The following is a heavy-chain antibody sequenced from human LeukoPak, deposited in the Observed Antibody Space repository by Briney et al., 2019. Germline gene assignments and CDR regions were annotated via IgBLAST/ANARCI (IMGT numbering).Heavy chain of an antibody. CDR1: GYTFTGYY. D-gene: IGHD1-26*01. CDR2: INPNSGGT. J-gene: IGHJ5*02. V-gene: IGHV1-2*02. Sequence: GASVKVSCKASGYTFTGYYMHWVRQAPGQGLEWMGWINPNSGGTNYAQKFQGRVTMTRDTSISTAYMELSRLRSDDTAVYYCAREGWELLLDGWFDPWGQGTLVPVSS. CDR3: AREGWELLLDGWFDP.